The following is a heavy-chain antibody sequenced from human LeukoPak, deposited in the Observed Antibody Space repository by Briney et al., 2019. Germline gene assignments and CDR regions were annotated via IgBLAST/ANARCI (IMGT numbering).Heavy chain of an antibody. D-gene: IGHD2-15*01. J-gene: IGHJ6*02. CDR2: IYYSGST. Sequence: KPSETLSLTCTVSGGSISSDSYYWGWIRQPPGKGLEWIGYIYYSGSTYYNPSLKSRVTISVDTSKNQFSLKLSSVTAADTAVYYCARCLYCSGGSCYSYGMDVWGQGTTVTVSS. CDR1: GGSISSDSYY. V-gene: IGHV4-39*07. CDR3: ARCLYCSGGSCYSYGMDV.